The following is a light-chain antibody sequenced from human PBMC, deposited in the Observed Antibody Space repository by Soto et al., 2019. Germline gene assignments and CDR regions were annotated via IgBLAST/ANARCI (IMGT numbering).Light chain of an antibody. Sequence: DIQMTQSPSTLSASVGDRVTITCRASQSISSWLDWYQQKPGKAPKLLIYKASSLESGVPSRDSGSGSGTEFTLTISSLQTDDFETYYGQQYKSYSTFSQGTKLEIK. CDR3: QQYKSYST. CDR2: KAS. J-gene: IGKJ2*01. CDR1: QSISSW. V-gene: IGKV1-5*03.